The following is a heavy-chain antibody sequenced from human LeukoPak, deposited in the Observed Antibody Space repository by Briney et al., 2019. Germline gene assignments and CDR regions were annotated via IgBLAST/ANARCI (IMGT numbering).Heavy chain of an antibody. V-gene: IGHV3-7*01. CDR2: IKKDGSEK. J-gene: IGHJ4*02. D-gene: IGHD6-19*01. CDR3: VRLSPSVAGAEY. CDR1: GSIFSSSW. Sequence: PGGSLRLSCAVSGSIFSSSWMSWVRQAPGKGLEWVANIKKDGSEKYYVDSVKGRFTISRDNAKNSLYLQMDSLRVEDTAVYYCVRLSPSVAGAEYWGQGTLVTVSS.